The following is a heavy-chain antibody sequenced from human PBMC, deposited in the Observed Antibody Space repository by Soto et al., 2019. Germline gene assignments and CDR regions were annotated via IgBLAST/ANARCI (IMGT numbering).Heavy chain of an antibody. CDR2: IDWDDDK. J-gene: IGHJ4*02. CDR1: GFSLTTSDMC. V-gene: IGHV2-70*01. D-gene: IGHD3-22*01. Sequence: SGPTLVKPTQTLTLTCTFSGFSLTTSDMCVSWIRQPPGKALEWLALIDWDDDKFYSTSLKTRLTISKDTSTNQVVLTMTNMDPVDTATYYCARATYYHDGYGYRRTLDYWGQGALVTVSS. CDR3: ARATYYHDGYGYRRTLDY.